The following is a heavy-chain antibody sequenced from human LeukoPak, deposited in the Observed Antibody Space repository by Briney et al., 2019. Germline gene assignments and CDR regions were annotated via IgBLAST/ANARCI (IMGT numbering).Heavy chain of an antibody. CDR2: ISWNSGSI. CDR3: AKERFDDFWSGYFDY. J-gene: IGHJ4*02. D-gene: IGHD3-3*01. CDR1: GFTFDDYA. V-gene: IGHV3-9*01. Sequence: PGGSLRLSCAASGFTFDDYAMHWVRQAPGKGLEWVSGISWNSGSIGYADSVKGRFTISRDNAKNSLYLQMNSLRAEDTALYYCAKERFDDFWSGYFDYWGQGTLVTVSS.